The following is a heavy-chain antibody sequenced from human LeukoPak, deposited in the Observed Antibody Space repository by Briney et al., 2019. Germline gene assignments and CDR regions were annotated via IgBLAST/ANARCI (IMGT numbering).Heavy chain of an antibody. J-gene: IGHJ1*01. CDR2: ISSGGST. D-gene: IGHD3-22*01. CDR3: ARDSMIVGWYFQH. Sequence: GSLRLSCAASGFTVSSNYMSWVRQAPGKGLEWVSVISSGGSTNYADSVKGRFTISRDNSKNTLNLQMNSLGAEDTAVYYCARDSMIVGWYFQHWGQGTLVTVSS. CDR1: GFTVSSNY. V-gene: IGHV3-66*01.